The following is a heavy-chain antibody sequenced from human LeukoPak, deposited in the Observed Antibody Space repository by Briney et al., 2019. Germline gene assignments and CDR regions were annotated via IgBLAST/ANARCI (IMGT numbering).Heavy chain of an antibody. Sequence: PSETLSLTCTVSGGSISSGDYYWSWIRQPPGKGLEWIGYIYYSGSTYYNPSLKSRVTISVDTSKNQFSLKLSSVTAADTAVYYCARDGESRPAHFGYWGQGTLVTVSS. CDR1: GGSISSGDYY. V-gene: IGHV4-30-4*02. CDR3: ARDGESRPAHFGY. J-gene: IGHJ4*02. CDR2: IYYSGST. D-gene: IGHD2-21*01.